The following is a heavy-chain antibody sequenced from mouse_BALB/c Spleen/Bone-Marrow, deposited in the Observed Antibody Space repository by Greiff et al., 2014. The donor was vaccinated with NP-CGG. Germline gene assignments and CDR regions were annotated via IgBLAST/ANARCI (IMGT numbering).Heavy chain of an antibody. CDR3: ARGEDGLDY. CDR1: GYTFTNYW. J-gene: IGHJ2*01. V-gene: IGHV1-63*02. D-gene: IGHD2-3*01. Sequence: VQLQESGAELVRPGTSVKMSCKAAGYTFTNYWIGWVKRRPGHGLEWIGDIYPGGGYTNYNEKFKGKATLTADTSSSTAYMQLSSLTSEDSAIYYCARGEDGLDYWGQGTTLTVSS. CDR2: IYPGGGYT.